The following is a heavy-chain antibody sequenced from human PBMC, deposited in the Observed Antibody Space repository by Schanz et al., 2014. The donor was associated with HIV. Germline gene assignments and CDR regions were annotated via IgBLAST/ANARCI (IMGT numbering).Heavy chain of an antibody. J-gene: IGHJ6*02. Sequence: QVQLVESGGGLVKPGGSLRLSCEASGFTFGSYAMSWVRQAPGKGLEWVAVIWYDGTNKYYADSVKGRFTISRDNSKNTLYLQMKSLRAEDTAVYYCARGSDIVATSKYYYGMDVWGQGTTVTVSS. V-gene: IGHV3-33*08. CDR2: IWYDGTNK. CDR3: ARGSDIVATSKYYYGMDV. D-gene: IGHD5-12*01. CDR1: GFTFGSYA.